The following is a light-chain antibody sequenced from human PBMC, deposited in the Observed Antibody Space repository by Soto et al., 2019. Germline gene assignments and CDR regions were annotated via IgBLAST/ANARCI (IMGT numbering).Light chain of an antibody. Sequence: QSALTQPASVSGSPGQSITISCTGTSSDVGTYNLVSWYQQHAGKAPKLMLYEGSKRPSGVSNRFSGSKSGNTASLTISGLQAVDEADYYCCSYAGSSTWVFGGGTKLTVL. J-gene: IGLJ3*02. V-gene: IGLV2-23*01. CDR2: EGS. CDR1: SSDVGTYNL. CDR3: CSYAGSSTWV.